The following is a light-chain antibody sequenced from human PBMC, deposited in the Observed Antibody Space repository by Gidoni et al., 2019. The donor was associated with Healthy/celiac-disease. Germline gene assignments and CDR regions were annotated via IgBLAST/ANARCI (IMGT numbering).Light chain of an antibody. CDR1: QDMSHY. Sequence: DIQMTQSPSSLSASVGDRVTITCQASQDMSHYLNWYQQKPGKAPKLLIYDASNLETGVPSRFSGSGAGTDFTFTISSLQPEDIATYYCQQYDNLPFTFGGGTKVEIK. V-gene: IGKV1-33*01. CDR2: DAS. J-gene: IGKJ4*01. CDR3: QQYDNLPFT.